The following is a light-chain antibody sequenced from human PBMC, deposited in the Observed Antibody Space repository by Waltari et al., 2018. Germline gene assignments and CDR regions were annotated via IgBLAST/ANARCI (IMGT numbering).Light chain of an antibody. J-gene: IGKJ1*01. V-gene: IGKV3-20*01. CDR3: QKYDRLPAT. CDR1: QSVSRF. CDR2: GAS. Sequence: EIVLTQSPGTLSLSPWERATLSCRASQSVSRFLAWYQQKPGQAPRLLIYGASTRATGIPDRFSGSGSGTDFSLTISRLEPEDFAVYYCQKYDRLPATFGQGTKVEIK.